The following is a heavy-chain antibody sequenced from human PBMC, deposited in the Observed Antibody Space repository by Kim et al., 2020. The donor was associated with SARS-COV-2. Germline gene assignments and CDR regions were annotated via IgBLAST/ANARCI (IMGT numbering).Heavy chain of an antibody. CDR3: AIRRDFDWLSQPYYYYGMDV. CDR2: INTNTGNP. CDR1: GYTFTSYA. D-gene: IGHD3-9*01. V-gene: IGHV7-4-1*02. J-gene: IGHJ6*02. Sequence: ASVKVSCKASGYTFTSYAMNWVRQAPGQGLEWMGWINTNTGNPTYAQGFTGRFVFSLDTSVSTAYLQISSLKAEDTAVYYCAIRRDFDWLSQPYYYYGMDVWGQGTTVTVSS.